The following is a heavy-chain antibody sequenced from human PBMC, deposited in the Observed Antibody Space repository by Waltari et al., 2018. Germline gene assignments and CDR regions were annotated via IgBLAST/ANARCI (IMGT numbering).Heavy chain of an antibody. Sequence: QVQLQQWGAGLLKPSETLSLTCAVYGGSFSGYYWSWIRQPPGKGLEWMGEINQSGSTNYTPSLKSLVTISVDTSKNQFSLNLSSVTAADTAVYYCARGPAARPYYYYYYMDVWGKGTTVTVSS. CDR3: ARGPAARPYYYYYYMDV. J-gene: IGHJ6*03. CDR2: INQSGST. V-gene: IGHV4-34*01. D-gene: IGHD6-6*01. CDR1: GGSFSGYY.